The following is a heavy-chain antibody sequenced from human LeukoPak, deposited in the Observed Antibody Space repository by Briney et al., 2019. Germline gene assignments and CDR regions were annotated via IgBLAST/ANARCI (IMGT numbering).Heavy chain of an antibody. V-gene: IGHV4-4*07. CDR1: GGSISSYY. J-gene: IGHJ4*02. CDR3: ARDYDILTGYSQLDY. Sequence: SETLSLTCTVSGGSISSYYWSWIRQPAGKGLEWIGRIHTSGSTNYNPSLKSRVTMSVDTSKNQFSLKLSSVTAADTAVYYCARDYDILTGYSQLDYWGQGTLVTVSS. D-gene: IGHD3-9*01. CDR2: IHTSGST.